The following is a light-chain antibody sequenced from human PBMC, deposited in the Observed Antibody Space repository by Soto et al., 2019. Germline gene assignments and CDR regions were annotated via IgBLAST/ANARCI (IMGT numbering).Light chain of an antibody. CDR1: TGAVTSAYY. Sequence: QAVVTQESSLTVSPGETVTLTCASSTGAVTSAYYPSWFQQKPGQAPRALIYSTDNKDSCTPARFSGSILGDKAALTVSGVQPEDEAGYYLLLSYGGSQVFGGGTQLTVL. CDR3: LLSYGGSQV. J-gene: IGLJ2*01. CDR2: STD. V-gene: IGLV7-43*01.